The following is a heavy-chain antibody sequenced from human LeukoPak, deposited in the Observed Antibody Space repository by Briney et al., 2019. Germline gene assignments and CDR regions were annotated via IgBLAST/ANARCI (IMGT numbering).Heavy chain of an antibody. CDR3: ARGLRSIRLGELSFYFDY. V-gene: IGHV4-34*01. CDR1: GGSFSGYY. J-gene: IGHJ4*02. CDR2: INHSGST. D-gene: IGHD3-16*02. Sequence: PSETLSLTCAVYGGSFSGYYWSWIRQPPGKGLEWIGEINHSGSTNYNPSLKSRVTISVDTSKYQFSLKLSSVTAADTAVYYCARGLRSIRLGELSFYFDYWGQGTLVTVSS.